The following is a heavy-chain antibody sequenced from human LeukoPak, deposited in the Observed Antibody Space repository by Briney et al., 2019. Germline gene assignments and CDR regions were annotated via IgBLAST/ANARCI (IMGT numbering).Heavy chain of an antibody. CDR1: GFTFSSYW. CDR2: INQGGSEK. CDR3: AREYDSSWPS. Sequence: GGSLRLSCAASGFTFSSYWMSWVRQAPEKGLEWVANINQGGSEKYYVDSVRGRFTISRDNAKNSLYLQMNSLRADDTAVYYCAREYDSSWPSWGQGTLVTVSS. D-gene: IGHD3-22*01. J-gene: IGHJ5*02. V-gene: IGHV3-7*01.